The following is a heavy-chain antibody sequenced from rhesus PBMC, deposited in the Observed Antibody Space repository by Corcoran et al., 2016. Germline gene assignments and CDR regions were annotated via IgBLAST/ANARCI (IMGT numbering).Heavy chain of an antibody. D-gene: IGHD2-33*01. J-gene: IGHJ4*01. CDR2: IYGSGGGT. CDR1: GGSISEDYD. Sequence: QVQLPESGPGLVQPSVTLALTCAVPGGSISEDYDWRWIRQPPGKGLEWIGYIYGSGGGTNYNPSLKNRVTISIDTSKNQFSLKLSSVTAADTAVYYCARGEVSNYVDYWGQGVLVTVSS. V-gene: IGHV4-106*01. CDR3: ARGEVSNYVDY.